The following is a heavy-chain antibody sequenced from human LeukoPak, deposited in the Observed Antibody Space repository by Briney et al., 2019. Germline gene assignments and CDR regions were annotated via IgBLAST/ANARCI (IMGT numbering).Heavy chain of an antibody. CDR3: ARGPSGYLRVFDY. CDR1: GYSISSGYY. J-gene: IGHJ4*02. Sequence: PSETLSLTCTVSGYSISSGYYWGWIRQPPGKGLEWIGSIYHSGSTYYNPSLKSRVTISVDTSKNQFSLKLSSATAADTAVYYCARGPSGYLRVFDYWGQGTLVTVSS. CDR2: IYHSGST. D-gene: IGHD3-22*01. V-gene: IGHV4-38-2*02.